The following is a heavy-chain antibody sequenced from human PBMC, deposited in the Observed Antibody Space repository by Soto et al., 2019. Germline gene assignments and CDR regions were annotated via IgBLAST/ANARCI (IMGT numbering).Heavy chain of an antibody. J-gene: IGHJ4*02. CDR1: GGSVSSGGYF. CDR3: GSGSAVDKVDS. CDR2: IYNTVST. V-gene: IGHV4-30-4*08. Sequence: QVQLQESGPGLVEPSQTLSLTCTVSGGSVSSGGYFWSWIRQSPGKGLEWIGHIYNTVSTYGNPYLTGRLTTSVATSKNRFSLKLNSVTATDTAVYFCGSGSAVDKVDSWGQGTLVTVSS. D-gene: IGHD5-12*01.